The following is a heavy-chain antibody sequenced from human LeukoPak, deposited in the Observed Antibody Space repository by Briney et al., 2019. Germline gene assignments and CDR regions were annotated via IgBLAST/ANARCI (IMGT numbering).Heavy chain of an antibody. D-gene: IGHD3-9*01. CDR2: IYSGGST. J-gene: IGHJ4*02. CDR3: ARGSGDYDILTGWIPAHFDY. CDR1: GFTVSSNY. Sequence: GGSLRLSCAASGFTVSSNYMSWVRQAPGKWLEWVSVIYSGGSTYYADSVKGRFTISRDNSKNTLYLQMNSLRAEDTAVYYCARGSGDYDILTGWIPAHFDYWGQGTLVTVSS. V-gene: IGHV3-53*01.